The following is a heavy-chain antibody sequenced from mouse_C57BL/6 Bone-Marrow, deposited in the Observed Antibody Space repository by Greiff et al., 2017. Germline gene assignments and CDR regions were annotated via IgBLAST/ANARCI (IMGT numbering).Heavy chain of an antibody. J-gene: IGHJ2*01. V-gene: IGHV1-26*01. CDR2: INPNNGGT. Sequence: EVQLQQSGPELVKPGASVKISCKASGYTFTDYYMTWVKQSHGKSLEWIGDINPNNGGTSYNQKFKGKATLTVDKSSSTAYMELRSLKSEDSAVYYCARMRGWLRFYYFDYWGQGTTLTVSS. D-gene: IGHD2-2*01. CDR1: GYTFTDYY. CDR3: ARMRGWLRFYYFDY.